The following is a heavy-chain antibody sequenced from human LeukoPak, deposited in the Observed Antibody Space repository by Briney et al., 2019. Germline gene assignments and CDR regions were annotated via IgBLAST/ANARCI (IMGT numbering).Heavy chain of an antibody. J-gene: IGHJ4*02. CDR3: ARGGRGAAPEFDY. Sequence: PSETLSLTCSVSGASVSGQHWSWIRQPPGKGLEWIGYFSYTGSTNSNPPLKSRVTISLDTPKNHFSLRLSSVTAADTAVYYCARGGRGAAPEFDYWGQGTLVTVSS. D-gene: IGHD6-13*01. CDR1: GASVSGQH. V-gene: IGHV4-59*02. CDR2: FSYTGST.